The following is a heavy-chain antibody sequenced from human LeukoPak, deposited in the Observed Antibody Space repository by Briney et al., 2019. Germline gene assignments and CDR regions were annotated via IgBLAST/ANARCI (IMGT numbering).Heavy chain of an antibody. J-gene: IGHJ4*02. D-gene: IGHD6-6*01. Sequence: GGSLRLSCAASGFTFGNSWMNWVRQAPGKGLEWVANIKQDGSEKYYVDSVKGRFTISRDNAKNSLYLQMNSLTAEDTAVYYCARIGFYSSWYFDYWGQGTLVTVSS. CDR2: IKQDGSEK. CDR3: ARIGFYSSWYFDY. V-gene: IGHV3-7*01. CDR1: GFTFGNSW.